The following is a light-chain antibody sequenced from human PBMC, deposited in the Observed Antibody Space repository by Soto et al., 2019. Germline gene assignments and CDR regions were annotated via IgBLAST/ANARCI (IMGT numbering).Light chain of an antibody. CDR3: QSYDSSRSGSYV. CDR1: SSNIGAGYD. V-gene: IGLV1-40*01. J-gene: IGLJ1*01. CDR2: GNS. Sequence: QSVLTQPPSVSGAPGQRVTISCTGSSSNIGAGYDVHWYQQLPGTAPKPLIYGNSNRPSGVPVRFSGSKSGTSASLAITGLQAEDEADNYCQSYDSSRSGSYVFGTGTKSPS.